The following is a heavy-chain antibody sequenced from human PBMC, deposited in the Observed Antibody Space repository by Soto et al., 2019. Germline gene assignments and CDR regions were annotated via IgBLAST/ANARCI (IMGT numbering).Heavy chain of an antibody. J-gene: IGHJ6*02. CDR1: GYTFTGYY. V-gene: IGHV1-2*02. CDR3: ARDWVDTAIQGPYYYYYGMDV. D-gene: IGHD5-18*01. Sequence: GASVKVSCKASGYTFTGYYMHWVRQAPGQGLEWMGWINPNSGGTNYAQKFQGRVTMTRDTSISTAYMELSRLRSDDTAVYYCARDWVDTAIQGPYYYYYGMDVWGQGTTVTVSS. CDR2: INPNSGGT.